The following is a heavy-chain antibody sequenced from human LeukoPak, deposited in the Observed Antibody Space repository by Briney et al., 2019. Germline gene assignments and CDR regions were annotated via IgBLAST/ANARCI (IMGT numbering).Heavy chain of an antibody. J-gene: IGHJ4*02. CDR3: ARDSRSGYDSFLDY. CDR1: GYTFTSNY. D-gene: IGHD5-12*01. CDR2: INPSGDST. Sequence: ASVKVSCKASGYTFTSNYIHWVRQAPGQGLEWMGIINPSGDSTSYARKFQGRVTMTRDTSTSTVYMELSSLRSDDTAVYYCARDSRSGYDSFLDYWGQGTLVTVSS. V-gene: IGHV1-46*01.